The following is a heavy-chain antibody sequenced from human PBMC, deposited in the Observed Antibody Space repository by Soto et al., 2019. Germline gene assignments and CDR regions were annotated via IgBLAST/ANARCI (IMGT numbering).Heavy chain of an antibody. D-gene: IGHD1-20*01. V-gene: IGHV4-59*01. Sequence: SETLSLTCTVSGDSISSYYWSWIRQSPGKGLEWIGYIYNSGSTNYNPSLKGRVTISVDTSKNQFSLNLSSVTAADTAVYYCARGDGITSRYSYYGMDVWGQGTTVTVSS. CDR2: IYNSGST. J-gene: IGHJ6*02. CDR1: GDSISSYY. CDR3: ARGDGITSRYSYYGMDV.